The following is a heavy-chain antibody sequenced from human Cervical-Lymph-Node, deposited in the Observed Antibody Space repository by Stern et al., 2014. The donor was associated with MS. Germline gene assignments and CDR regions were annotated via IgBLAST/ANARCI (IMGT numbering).Heavy chain of an antibody. CDR3: ARGSDWYPLDY. CDR1: GFAFSTSG. V-gene: IGHV3-30*03. Sequence: VQLVESGGGVVQPGRSLRLSCSPSGFAFSTSGMHWVRQAPGKGLEWVALISFDGAKTYYAASVKGRFTISRDNPKNTLYLQMKILRGEDTAVYYCARGSDWYPLDYWGQGTLVTVSS. CDR2: ISFDGAKT. D-gene: IGHD6-19*01. J-gene: IGHJ4*02.